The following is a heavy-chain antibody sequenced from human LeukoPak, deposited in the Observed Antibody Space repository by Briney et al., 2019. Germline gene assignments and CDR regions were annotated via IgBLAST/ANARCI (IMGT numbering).Heavy chain of an antibody. Sequence: ASVKVSCKASRYTFTTFDINWVRQATGQGLEWMGWMSPTSGRTGYAETFRGRVTLTTDTSQSTAYMELSSLTSDDTAVYYWTRGVMSGAGSEHYFETWGQGTLMTVSS. CDR1: RYTFTTFD. D-gene: IGHD4/OR15-4a*01. CDR2: MSPTSGRT. J-gene: IGHJ4*02. CDR3: TRGVMSGAGSEHYFET. V-gene: IGHV1-8*01.